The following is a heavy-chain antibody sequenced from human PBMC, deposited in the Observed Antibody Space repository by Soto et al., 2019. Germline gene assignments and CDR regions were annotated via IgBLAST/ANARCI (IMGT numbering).Heavy chain of an antibody. D-gene: IGHD3-10*01. CDR1: GFTFTNFS. Sequence: ESGGGLVRPGESLRLSCAASGFTFTNFSMSWLRQAPGKGLEWVANIKQDGSETRYVDSVKGRFTISRDNAKNSLFLQMNSLRAEDTAIYYCARSYGTGFLSGYWGQGTLVTVST. V-gene: IGHV3-7*01. CDR3: ARSYGTGFLSGY. CDR2: IKQDGSET. J-gene: IGHJ4*02.